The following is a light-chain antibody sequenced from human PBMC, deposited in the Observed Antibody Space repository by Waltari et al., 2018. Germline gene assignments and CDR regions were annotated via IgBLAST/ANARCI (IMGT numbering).Light chain of an antibody. J-gene: IGKJ2*01. Sequence: IQMTQSPSSLSASLGDRVTITCQASQDISNYLNWYQQKPGKAPKLLIYDASNFEKGVPSRCSGSGSETDFTFTISSLQPEDISTYYCQQYDNLPYTFGQGTKLEIK. V-gene: IGKV1-33*01. CDR2: DAS. CDR1: QDISNY. CDR3: QQYDNLPYT.